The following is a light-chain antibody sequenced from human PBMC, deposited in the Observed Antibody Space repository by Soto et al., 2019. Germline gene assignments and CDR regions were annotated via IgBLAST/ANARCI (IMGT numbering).Light chain of an antibody. CDR2: QDT. CDR1: KLGDKS. Sequence: SSELTQPPSVSVSPGQTASITCSGDKLGDKSASWYQQKPGQSPVLVIYQDTKRPSGIPERFSGSNSGNTATLTISGTQAMDEADYYCQAWDSRVFGGGTKLTVL. J-gene: IGLJ2*01. V-gene: IGLV3-1*01. CDR3: QAWDSRV.